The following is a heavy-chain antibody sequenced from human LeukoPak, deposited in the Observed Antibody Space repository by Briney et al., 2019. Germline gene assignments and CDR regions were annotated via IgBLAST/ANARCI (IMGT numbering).Heavy chain of an antibody. D-gene: IGHD3-22*01. CDR2: ISGSGGST. CDR3: AKAHSFYDSSGYYFDY. CDR1: GFTFSSYA. V-gene: IGHV3-23*01. J-gene: IGHJ4*02. Sequence: GSLRLSCAASGFTFSSYAMSWVRQAPGKGLEWVSAISGSGGSTYYADSVKGRFTISRDNSKNTLYLQMNSLRAEDTAVYYCAKAHSFYDSSGYYFDYWGQGTLVTVSS.